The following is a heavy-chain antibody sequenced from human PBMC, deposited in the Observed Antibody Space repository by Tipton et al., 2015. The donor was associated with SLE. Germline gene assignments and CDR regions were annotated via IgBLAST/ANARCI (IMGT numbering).Heavy chain of an antibody. V-gene: IGHV1-18*01. CDR3: ASLGAARGY. CDR1: GYTFTKYG. D-gene: IGHD3-16*01. J-gene: IGHJ4*02. CDR2: ISPYKGNT. Sequence: QVQLVQSGAEVKKPGASVRVSCKTSGYTFTKYGITWVRQAPGQGLEWMGWISPYKGNTNIAQKFQGRVTMTTDESTSTASMDLPSLRSDDTALYYCASLGAARGYWGQVTLVTVSS.